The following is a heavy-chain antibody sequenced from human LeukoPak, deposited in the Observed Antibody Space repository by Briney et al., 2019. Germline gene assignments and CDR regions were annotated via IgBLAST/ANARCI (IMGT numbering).Heavy chain of an antibody. J-gene: IGHJ6*04. CDR3: ARDDGINRITMVRGVYYGMDV. Sequence: GGSLRLSCAASGFTFSSYSMNWVRQAPGKGLEWVSSISSSSSYIYYAGSVKGRFTISRDNAKNSLYLQMNSLRAEDTAVYYCARDDGINRITMVRGVYYGMDVWGKGTTVTVSS. CDR1: GFTFSSYS. CDR2: ISSSSSYI. V-gene: IGHV3-21*01. D-gene: IGHD3-10*01.